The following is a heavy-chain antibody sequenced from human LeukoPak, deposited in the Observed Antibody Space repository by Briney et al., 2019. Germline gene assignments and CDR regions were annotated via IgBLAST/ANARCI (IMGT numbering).Heavy chain of an antibody. V-gene: IGHV4-59*01. CDR3: ARALRQQLVTGSFDR. D-gene: IGHD6-13*01. Sequence: PSETLSLTCTVPGGSIISYYWSWVRQPPGKGLEWVGYIYYSGSTNYNPSLKSRVTILVDTSKNHFSLRLSSVTAADTAVYYCARALRQQLVTGSFDRWGQGTLVTVSS. CDR2: IYYSGST. CDR1: GGSIISYY. J-gene: IGHJ5*02.